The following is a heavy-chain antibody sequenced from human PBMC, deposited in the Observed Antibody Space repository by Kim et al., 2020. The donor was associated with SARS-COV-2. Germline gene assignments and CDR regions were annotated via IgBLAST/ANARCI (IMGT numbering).Heavy chain of an antibody. CDR2: IKQDGSEK. V-gene: IGHV3-7*03. Sequence: GGSLRLSCAASGFTFSSYWMSWVRQAPGKGLEWVANIKQDGSEKYYVDSVKGRFTISRDNAKNSLYLQMNSLRAEDTAVYYCARVENTGAYDILTGYYYYYYGMDVWGQGTTVTVSS. J-gene: IGHJ6*02. D-gene: IGHD3-9*01. CDR3: ARVENTGAYDILTGYYYYYYGMDV. CDR1: GFTFSSYW.